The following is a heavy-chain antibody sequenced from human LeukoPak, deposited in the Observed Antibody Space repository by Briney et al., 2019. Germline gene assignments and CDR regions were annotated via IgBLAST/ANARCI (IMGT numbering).Heavy chain of an antibody. CDR1: GFTFSSYA. CDR3: AKMGGYYYFWSGYYVDY. J-gene: IGHJ4*02. Sequence: GGSLRLSCAASGFTFSSYAMSWVRQAPGKGLEWVSAISGSGGSTYYADSVKGRFTISRDNSKNTLYLQMNSLRAEDTAVYYCAKMGGYYYFWSGYYVDYWGQGTLVTVSS. D-gene: IGHD3-3*01. CDR2: ISGSGGST. V-gene: IGHV3-23*01.